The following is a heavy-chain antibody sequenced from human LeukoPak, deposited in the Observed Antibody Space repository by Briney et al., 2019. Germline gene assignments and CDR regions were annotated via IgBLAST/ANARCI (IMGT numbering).Heavy chain of an antibody. D-gene: IGHD3-22*01. CDR3: ARLSFLSFSYDSTGHAIFFFDY. CDR1: GGSFSGYH. J-gene: IGHJ4*02. Sequence: PSETLSLTCAVYGGSFSGYHWSWIRQSPGKGVEWIGEISHTGIASYNPSLKSGGAISVDASKNQFSLRMHSVPAADRAVYYCARLSFLSFSYDSTGHAIFFFDYWGRGTLVTVSS. CDR2: ISHTGIA. V-gene: IGHV4-34*01.